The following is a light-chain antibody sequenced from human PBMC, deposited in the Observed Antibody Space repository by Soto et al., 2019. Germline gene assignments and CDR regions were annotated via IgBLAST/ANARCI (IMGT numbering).Light chain of an antibody. CDR1: QSISSW. Sequence: DIQMTQSPSTLSASVGDRVTITCRASQSISSWLAWYQQKPGKAPKLLIYDASSLESGVPSRFSGSGSGTAFNLTISSLQPDDFATYYCQQYKSYSWTFGQGTKVEIK. J-gene: IGKJ1*01. CDR3: QQYKSYSWT. CDR2: DAS. V-gene: IGKV1-5*01.